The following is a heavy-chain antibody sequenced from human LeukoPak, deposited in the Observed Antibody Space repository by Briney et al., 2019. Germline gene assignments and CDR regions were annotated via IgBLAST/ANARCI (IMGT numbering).Heavy chain of an antibody. D-gene: IGHD3-10*01. CDR1: GFTFSSYT. Sequence: PGGSLRLSCAASGFTFSSYTMNWVRQAPGKGLEWVSTITTSSTYIYYADSVRGRFTISRDNAKNSLYLRMSSLRVEDTAVYYCARGEGYYASGSYYIDYWGQGTLVTVSS. J-gene: IGHJ4*02. CDR2: ITTSSTYI. CDR3: ARGEGYYASGSYYIDY. V-gene: IGHV3-21*01.